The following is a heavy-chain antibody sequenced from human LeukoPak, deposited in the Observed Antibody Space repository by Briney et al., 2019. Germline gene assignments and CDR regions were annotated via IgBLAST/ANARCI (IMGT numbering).Heavy chain of an antibody. D-gene: IGHD6-6*01. J-gene: IGHJ4*02. CDR2: IYYSGST. CDR1: DDSISSDNYY. CDR3: ARAPYSSSSARHIDY. V-gene: IGHV4-30-4*01. Sequence: PSETLSLTCTVSDDSISSDNYYWNWIRQPPGTGLEWIGYIYYSGSTYYNPSLKSRITISVDTSKNQFSLKLSSVTAADTAVYYCARAPYSSSSARHIDYWGQGTLITVSS.